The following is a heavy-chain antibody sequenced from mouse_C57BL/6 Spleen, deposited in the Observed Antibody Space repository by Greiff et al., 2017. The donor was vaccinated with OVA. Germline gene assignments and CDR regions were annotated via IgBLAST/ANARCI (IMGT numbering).Heavy chain of an antibody. D-gene: IGHD1-1*01. CDR2: INPNNGGT. Sequence: VQLKESGPELVKPGASVKIPCKASGYTFTDYNMDWVKQSHGKSLEWIGDINPNNGGTIYNQKFKGKATLTVDKSSSTAYMELRSLTSEDTAVYYCARGATVPYYAMDYWGQGTSVTVSS. V-gene: IGHV1-18*01. CDR3: ARGATVPYYAMDY. J-gene: IGHJ4*01. CDR1: GYTFTDYN.